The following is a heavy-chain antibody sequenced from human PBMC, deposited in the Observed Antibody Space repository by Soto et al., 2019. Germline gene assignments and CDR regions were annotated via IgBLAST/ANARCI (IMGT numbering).Heavy chain of an antibody. CDR3: ARTHYSDRSGTDY. V-gene: IGHV4-30-4*01. J-gene: IGHJ4*02. CDR2: IYYSGST. CDR1: GGSIRSGDSY. D-gene: IGHD3-22*01. Sequence: TLSLTCTVSGGSIRSGDSYWSWIRQPPGKGLEWIGYIYYSGSTYYNPSLKSRVTISLDTSKNQFSLNLSSVTAADTAVYYCARTHYSDRSGTDYWGQETLVTVSS.